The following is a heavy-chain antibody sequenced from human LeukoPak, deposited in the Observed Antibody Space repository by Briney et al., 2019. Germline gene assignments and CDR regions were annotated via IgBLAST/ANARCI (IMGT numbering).Heavy chain of an antibody. CDR3: ARLGAGPTYYDFWSGYSSFYFDY. Sequence: KTSETLSLTCTVSGGSTSSSNYYWGWIRQPPGRGLEWIVGIHYSGNTYYNPSLKSRVTISVDTSKNQFSLKLSSVTAADTAVYYCARLGAGPTYYDFWSGYSSFYFDYWGQGTLVTVSS. J-gene: IGHJ4*02. D-gene: IGHD3-3*01. CDR2: IHYSGNT. V-gene: IGHV4-39*01. CDR1: GGSTSSSNYY.